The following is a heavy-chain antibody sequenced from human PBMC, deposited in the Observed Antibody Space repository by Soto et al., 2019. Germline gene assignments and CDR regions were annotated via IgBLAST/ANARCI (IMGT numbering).Heavy chain of an antibody. CDR3: ARVASDYINSVDH. J-gene: IGHJ4*02. CDR2: ICGSGGNR. CDR1: GFTFNAYA. Sequence: EVQLLESGGGLVQPGGSLRLSCAASGFTFNAYAMTWVRQAPGKGLEWVSAICGSGGNRYYAASVKGRFTISRDNSKHTLDLQMSRLRVEDTAVYYCARVASDYINSVDHWGQGILVTVSS. V-gene: IGHV3-23*01. D-gene: IGHD4-4*01.